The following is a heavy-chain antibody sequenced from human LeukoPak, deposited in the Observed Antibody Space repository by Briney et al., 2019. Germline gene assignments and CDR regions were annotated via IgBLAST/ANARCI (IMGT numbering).Heavy chain of an antibody. Sequence: PSETLSLTCTVSGGSISSYYWSWIRQPPGKGLEWIGYIYYSGSTNYNPSLKSRVTISVDSSKNQFSLKLNSVTAADTAVYYCARREMGPTFYYYYHMDVWGKGTTVTVSS. V-gene: IGHV4-59*12. J-gene: IGHJ6*03. CDR2: IYYSGST. CDR1: GGSISSYY. D-gene: IGHD1-26*01. CDR3: ARREMGPTFYYYYHMDV.